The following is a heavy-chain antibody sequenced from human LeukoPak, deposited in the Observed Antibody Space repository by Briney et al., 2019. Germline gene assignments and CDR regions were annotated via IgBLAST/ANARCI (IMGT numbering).Heavy chain of an antibody. Sequence: PGGSLRLSCAASGFTFSSYGMHWVRQAPGKGLEWVAVISYDGSNKYYADSVKGRFTISRDNSKNTLYLQMNSLRAEDTAVYHCAKTFLGYYDILTGYWPVDYYGMDVWGQGTTVTVSS. CDR2: ISYDGSNK. CDR1: GFTFSSYG. V-gene: IGHV3-30*18. J-gene: IGHJ6*02. D-gene: IGHD3-9*01. CDR3: AKTFLGYYDILTGYWPVDYYGMDV.